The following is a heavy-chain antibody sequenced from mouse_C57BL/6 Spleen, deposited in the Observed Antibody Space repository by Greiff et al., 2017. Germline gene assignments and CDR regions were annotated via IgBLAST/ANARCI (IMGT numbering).Heavy chain of an antibody. D-gene: IGHD3-2*02. CDR1: GYTFTSYT. V-gene: IGHV1-4*01. Sequence: ESGAELARPGASVKMSCKASGYTFTSYTMHWVKQRPGQGLEWIGYINPSSGYTKYNQKFKDKATLTADKSSSTAYMQLSSLTSEDSAVYYCALGAQAPYYFDYWGQGTTLTVSS. J-gene: IGHJ2*01. CDR3: ALGAQAPYYFDY. CDR2: INPSSGYT.